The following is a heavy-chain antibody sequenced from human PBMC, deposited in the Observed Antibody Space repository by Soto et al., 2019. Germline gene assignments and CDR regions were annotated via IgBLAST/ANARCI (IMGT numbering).Heavy chain of an antibody. J-gene: IGHJ6*03. V-gene: IGHV4-34*01. CDR2: INHSGST. Sequence: SETLSLTCAVYGGSFSGYYWRWIRQPPGKGLEWIGEINHSGSTHYNPSLKSRVTISVDTSKNQFSLKLSSVTAADTSVYYCARGAPNYYYYYMDVWGKGTTVTVSS. CDR1: GGSFSGYY. CDR3: ARGAPNYYYYYMDV.